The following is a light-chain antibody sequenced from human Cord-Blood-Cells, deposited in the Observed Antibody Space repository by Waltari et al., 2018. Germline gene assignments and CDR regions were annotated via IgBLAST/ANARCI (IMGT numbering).Light chain of an antibody. J-gene: IGKJ3*01. V-gene: IGKV2-28*01. CDR3: MQALQTPQFT. CDR1: PSLLHSNGYNY. CDR2: LGS. Sequence: DIVMTQSPLSLPVTPGQSASISCRSRPSLLHSNGYNYLDWYLQKPGQSPQLLIYLGSNRASGVPDRFSGSGSGTDFTLKISRVEAEDVGVYYCMQALQTPQFTFGPGTKVDIK.